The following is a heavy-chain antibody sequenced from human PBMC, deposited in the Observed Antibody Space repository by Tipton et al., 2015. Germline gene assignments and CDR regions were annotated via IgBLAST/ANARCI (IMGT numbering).Heavy chain of an antibody. CDR2: IYYSGST. D-gene: IGHD2-15*01. J-gene: IGHJ6*02. CDR1: GGSVSNSTSSHY. CDR3: LTGYCSAGSCYRYYGMDV. V-gene: IGHV4-39*01. Sequence: TLSLTCTVSGGSVSNSTSSHYGGWIRQPPGKGLEWIGSIYYSGSTYFNPSLKSRVTIAVDTSKNQFSLKLSSVTAADTALYYCLTGYCSAGSCYRYYGMDVWGQGTTVTVSS.